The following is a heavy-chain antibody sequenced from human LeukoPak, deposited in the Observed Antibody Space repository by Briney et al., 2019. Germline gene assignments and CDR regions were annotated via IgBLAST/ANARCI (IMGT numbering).Heavy chain of an antibody. CDR3: ATMQWLGGVDWFDP. V-gene: IGHV3-30*02. CDR1: GFIFSNYG. J-gene: IGHJ5*02. D-gene: IGHD6-19*01. CDR2: IRYDESNK. Sequence: PGGSLRLSCAASGFIFSNYGMHWVRQAPGKGLEWVAFIRYDESNKFYADSVKGRFTISRDNSKNILFLQMNSLRAEDTAVYYCATMQWLGGVDWFDPWGQGTLVTVSS.